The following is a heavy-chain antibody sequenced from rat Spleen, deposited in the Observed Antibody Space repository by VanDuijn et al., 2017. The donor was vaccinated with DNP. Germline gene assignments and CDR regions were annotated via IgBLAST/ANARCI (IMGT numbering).Heavy chain of an antibody. J-gene: IGHJ1*01. CDR2: LTDTAVSA. Sequence: EVQLVDSGGGLVQPARSLKLSCVASGFTFNNYWMSWIRQAPGQGLEWVASLTDTAVSAYYPDSVRGRFTISSDNAKSTLYLQMDSLRSEDTATYFCTRDSGDWYFDFWGPGTMVTVSS. CDR3: TRDSGDWYFDF. CDR1: GFTFNNYW. V-gene: IGHV5-31*01. D-gene: IGHD1-1*01.